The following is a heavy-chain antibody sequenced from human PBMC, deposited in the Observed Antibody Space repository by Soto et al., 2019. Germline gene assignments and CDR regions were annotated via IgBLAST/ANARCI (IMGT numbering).Heavy chain of an antibody. CDR1: GGSISSYY. J-gene: IGHJ4*02. CDR3: AREGSSWPNLSFDY. D-gene: IGHD6-13*01. CDR2: LYESGSP. V-gene: IGHV4-59*01. Sequence: SETLSLTCTVSGGSISSYYWSWIRQPPGKGLEGIGYLYESGSPNYTPPLKGRVTISVDTSKNQFSLKLSSVTAADTAVYYCAREGSSWPNLSFDYWGQGTLVTVPS.